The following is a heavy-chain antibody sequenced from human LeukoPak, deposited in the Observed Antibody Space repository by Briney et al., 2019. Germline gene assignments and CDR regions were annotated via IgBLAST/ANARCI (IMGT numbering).Heavy chain of an antibody. CDR3: ARHDRITMIVVVTTPFDAFDI. J-gene: IGHJ3*02. CDR2: IYYSGST. D-gene: IGHD3-22*01. CDR1: GGSISSSSYY. Sequence: PSETLSFTCTVSGGSISSSSYYWGWIRQPPGKGLEWIGSIYYSGSTYYNPSLKSRVTISVDTSKNQFSLKLSSVTAADTAVYYCARHDRITMIVVVTTPFDAFDIWGQGTMVTVSS. V-gene: IGHV4-39*01.